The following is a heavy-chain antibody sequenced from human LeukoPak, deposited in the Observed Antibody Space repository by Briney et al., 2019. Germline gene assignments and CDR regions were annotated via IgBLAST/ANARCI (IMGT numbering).Heavy chain of an antibody. D-gene: IGHD5-12*01. V-gene: IGHV3-21*01. J-gene: IGHJ4*02. Sequence: GGSLRLSCAASGITFSGSGMSWVRQAPGKGLEWVSTISGSGSNTHYADSVKGRFTISRDNAKNSLYLQMNSLRAEDTAVYYCARVEEDIVATTYWGQGTLVTVSS. CDR3: ARVEEDIVATTY. CDR1: GITFSGSG. CDR2: ISGSGSNT.